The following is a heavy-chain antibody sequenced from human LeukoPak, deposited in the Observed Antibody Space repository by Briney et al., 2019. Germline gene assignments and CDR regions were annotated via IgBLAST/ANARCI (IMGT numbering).Heavy chain of an antibody. CDR1: GFTFSDYY. V-gene: IGHV3-11*01. CDR2: ISRSGSTI. CDR3: ARDRVDGSSFDY. J-gene: IGHJ4*02. D-gene: IGHD3-22*01. Sequence: GGSLRLSCAASGFTFSDYYMTWIRQAPGKGLEWVSDISRSGSTIYYTDSVKGRFTISRDNAKNSLYLQMNSLRAEDTAVYYCARDRVDGSSFDYWGQGTRVTVSS.